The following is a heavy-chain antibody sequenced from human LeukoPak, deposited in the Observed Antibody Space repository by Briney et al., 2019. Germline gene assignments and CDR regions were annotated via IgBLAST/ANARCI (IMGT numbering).Heavy chain of an antibody. CDR2: IYYSGTT. CDR3: ARVSWFPGTSYYYMDV. V-gene: IGHV4-61*01. Sequence: SETLSLTCTVSGYSISSGYYWSWIRQPPGKGLDCIGYIYYSGTTNYNPSLKSRVTISLDTSKNQFSLTLTSVTAADTAVYYCARVSWFPGTSYYYMDVWGKGTTVTVSS. D-gene: IGHD1-1*01. CDR1: GYSISSGYY. J-gene: IGHJ6*03.